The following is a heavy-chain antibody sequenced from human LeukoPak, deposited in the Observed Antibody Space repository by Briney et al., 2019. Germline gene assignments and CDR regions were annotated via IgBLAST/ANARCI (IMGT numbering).Heavy chain of an antibody. CDR2: IFYSGST. CDR3: ASTYSSSWYPYYYGMDV. J-gene: IGHJ6*02. D-gene: IGHD6-13*01. V-gene: IGHV4-61*01. Sequence: SETLSLTCTVSGGSVSSGSYYWTWIRQPPGKGLEWIGYIFYSGSTNYNPSLKSRVTISVDTSKNQFSLKLSSVTAADTAVYYCASTYSSSWYPYYYGMDVWGQGTTVTVSS. CDR1: GGSVSSGSYY.